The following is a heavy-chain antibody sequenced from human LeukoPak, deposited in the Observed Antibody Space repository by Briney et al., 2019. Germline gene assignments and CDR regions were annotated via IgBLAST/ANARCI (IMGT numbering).Heavy chain of an antibody. CDR3: TRNYYDSSGYPFDY. D-gene: IGHD3-22*01. V-gene: IGHV3-49*03. CDR1: GFTFGDYA. J-gene: IGHJ4*02. CDR2: IRSEAYGGTT. Sequence: GGSLRLSCTASGFTFGDYAMSWFRQAPGKGLEWVGFIRSEAYGGTTEYAASVKGRFTISRDDSKSIAYLQMNSLKTEDTAVYYCTRNYYDSSGYPFDYWGQGTLVTVSS.